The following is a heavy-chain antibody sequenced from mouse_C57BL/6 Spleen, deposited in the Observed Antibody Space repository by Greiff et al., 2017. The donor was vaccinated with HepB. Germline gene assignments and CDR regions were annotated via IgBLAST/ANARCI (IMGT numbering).Heavy chain of an antibody. Sequence: QVQLKQSGAELARPGASVKMSCKASGYTFTSYTMHWVKQRPGQGLEWIGYINPSSGYTKYNQKFKDKATLTADKSSSTAYMQLSSLTSEDSAVYYCAKGRTGTLAYWGQGTLVTVSA. CDR1: GYTFTSYT. V-gene: IGHV1-4*01. CDR2: INPSSGYT. J-gene: IGHJ3*01. CDR3: AKGRTGTLAY. D-gene: IGHD4-1*01.